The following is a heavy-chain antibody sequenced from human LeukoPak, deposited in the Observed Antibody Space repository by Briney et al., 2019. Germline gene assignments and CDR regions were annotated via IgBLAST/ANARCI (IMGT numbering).Heavy chain of an antibody. J-gene: IGHJ4*02. CDR1: GFTFSNFG. CDR2: IWHDGSTK. Sequence: GGSLRLSCAASGFTFSNFGMHWVRQAPGKGLEWVAVIWHDGSTKYFADSVKGRLTISKDNSKNTLYLQMNSLRAEDTAVYYCARVPLYSSGCIDHWGQGTLVTVSS. CDR3: ARVPLYSSGCIDH. V-gene: IGHV3-33*01. D-gene: IGHD6-19*01.